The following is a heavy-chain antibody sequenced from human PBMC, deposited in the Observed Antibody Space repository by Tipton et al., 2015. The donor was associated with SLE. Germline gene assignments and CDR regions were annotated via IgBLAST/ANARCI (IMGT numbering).Heavy chain of an antibody. CDR3: AIRSGILNSYFDL. J-gene: IGHJ2*01. CDR2: IYYSGST. CDR1: GGSISSSSYY. Sequence: LRLSCTVSGGSISSSSYYWGWIRQPPGKGLEWIGSIYYSGSTYYNPSLKSRVTISVDTSKNQFSLTLGSVTAADTAVYYCAIRSGILNSYFDLWGRGTLVTVPS. D-gene: IGHD1-26*01. V-gene: IGHV4-39*07.